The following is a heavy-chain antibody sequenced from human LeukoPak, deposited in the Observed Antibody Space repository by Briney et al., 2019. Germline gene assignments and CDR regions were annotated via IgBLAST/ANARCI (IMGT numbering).Heavy chain of an antibody. D-gene: IGHD2-21*02. J-gene: IGHJ5*02. CDR2: INHSGST. Sequence: SETLSLTCAVYGGSSSGYYWSWIRQPPGKGLEWIGEINHSGSTNYNPSLKSRVTISVVTSKSQFSLKLSSVTAADTAVYYCARSKVPATGNWFDPWGQGTLVTVSS. CDR3: ARSKVPATGNWFDP. V-gene: IGHV4-34*01. CDR1: GGSSSGYY.